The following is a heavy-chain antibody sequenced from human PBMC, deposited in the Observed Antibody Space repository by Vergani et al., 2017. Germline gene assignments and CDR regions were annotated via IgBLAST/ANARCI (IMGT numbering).Heavy chain of an antibody. CDR2: IYSGGST. CDR1: GFPVISNY. V-gene: IGHV3-66*02. D-gene: IGHD2-21*01. J-gene: IGHJ4*02. Sequence: VQLVESGGGLVQPGGSLRLSCSASGFPVISNYMSWVRQAPGKGLEWGSVIYSGGSTYYADSVKGRFTISRDNSKNTLYLQMNSLRAEDTAVYYCARDRLGSPDYWGQGTLGTVSS. CDR3: ARDRLGSPDY.